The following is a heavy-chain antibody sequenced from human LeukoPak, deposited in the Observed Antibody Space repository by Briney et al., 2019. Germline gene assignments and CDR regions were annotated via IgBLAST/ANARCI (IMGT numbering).Heavy chain of an antibody. CDR2: IGSGGDTI. CDR3: AREYQRPDAFDL. V-gene: IGHV3-48*04. CDR1: GFTFSGYS. Sequence: GGSLRLSCAASGFTFSGYSMNWVRQAPGKGLEWVSYIGSGGDTIYYADSVRGRFSISRDNPKSSLYLQMNSLRAEDTAVYYCAREYQRPDAFDLWGQGTMVTVSS. J-gene: IGHJ3*01.